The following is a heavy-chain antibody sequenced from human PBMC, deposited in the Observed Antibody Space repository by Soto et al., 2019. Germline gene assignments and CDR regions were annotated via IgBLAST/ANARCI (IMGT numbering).Heavy chain of an antibody. Sequence: QVQLVQSGAEVKKPGASVKVSCKASGYTFTSYAMHWVRQAPVQSLEWMGWINAGNGNTKCSQKFQGRVTITRDTAASTAYMELSSLRAEATAVYYCARDLQADYWGQGTLVTVSS. CDR1: GYTFTSYA. CDR3: ARDLQADY. V-gene: IGHV1-3*01. CDR2: INAGNGNT. J-gene: IGHJ4*02.